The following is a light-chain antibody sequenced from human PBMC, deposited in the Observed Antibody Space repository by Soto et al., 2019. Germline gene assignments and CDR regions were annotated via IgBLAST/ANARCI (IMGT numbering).Light chain of an antibody. V-gene: IGLV1-40*01. CDR2: GNT. J-gene: IGLJ1*01. Sequence: QSVLTQPPSVSAAPGQRVTISCTGSGSTIGAAYAVPWYQQFPGAAPKVLIYGNTNRPSGVPDRFSGSKSGTSASLAITGLQAEDEADYYCETYVNSLTAYVFGTGTKVTVL. CDR3: ETYVNSLTAYV. CDR1: GSTIGAAYA.